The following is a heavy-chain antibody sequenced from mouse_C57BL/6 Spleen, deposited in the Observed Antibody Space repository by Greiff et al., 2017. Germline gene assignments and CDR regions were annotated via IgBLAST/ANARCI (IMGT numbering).Heavy chain of an antibody. D-gene: IGHD1-1*02. CDR3: ARSVGSWYAMDY. J-gene: IGHJ4*01. V-gene: IGHV1-26*01. CDR1: GYTFSDYY. CDR2: INSNNGGT. Sequence: VQVQQSGPELVKPGASVKISCKASGYTFSDYYMNWVKQSPGKSLEWIADINSNNGGTSYNQKFKGKATLTVDKSSSTAYMELRSLTSEDSAVYYCARSVGSWYAMDYWGQGTSVTVSS.